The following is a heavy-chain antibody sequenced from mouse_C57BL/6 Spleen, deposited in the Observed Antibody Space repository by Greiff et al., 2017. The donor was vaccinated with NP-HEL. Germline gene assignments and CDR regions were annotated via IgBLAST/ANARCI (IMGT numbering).Heavy chain of an antibody. V-gene: IGHV1-81*01. J-gene: IGHJ2*01. CDR3: ARRDSLFDY. CDR1: GYTFTSYG. D-gene: IGHD6-2*01. CDR2: IYPRSGNT. Sequence: QVQLKESGAELARPGASVKLSCKASGYTFTSYGISWVKQRTGQGLEWIGEIYPRSGNTYYNEKFKGKATLTADKSSSTAYMELRSLTSEDAAVYYCARRDSLFDYWGKGTTLTVSS.